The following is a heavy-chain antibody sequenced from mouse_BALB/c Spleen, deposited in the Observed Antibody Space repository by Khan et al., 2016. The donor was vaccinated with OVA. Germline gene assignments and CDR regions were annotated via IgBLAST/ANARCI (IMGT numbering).Heavy chain of an antibody. Sequence: EVQLQESGPGLVKPSQSLSLTCTVTGYSITSDYAWNWIRQFPGNKLEWMGYISYSGSTSYNPSLKSRISITRDTSMNQFYLQLNSVTTEDTATYDWARDYDYHYYAMDYWGQGTSVTVSS. CDR3: ARDYDYHYYAMDY. J-gene: IGHJ4*01. CDR1: GYSITSDYA. D-gene: IGHD2-4*01. V-gene: IGHV3-2*02. CDR2: ISYSGST.